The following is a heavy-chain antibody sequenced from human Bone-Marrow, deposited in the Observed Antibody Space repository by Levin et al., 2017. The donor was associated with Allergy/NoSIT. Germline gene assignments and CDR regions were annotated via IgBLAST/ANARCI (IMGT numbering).Heavy chain of an antibody. V-gene: IGHV3-9*01. D-gene: IGHD2-15*01. Sequence: PGGSLRLSCAASGFTFHDYGMHWVRQAPGKGLEWVSGISGNSGSIAYVDSVKGRFTISRDNAKNSLYLQMNSLRPEDTALYYCVRDNDVDHDSPFDYWGQGTLVTVSS. CDR3: VRDNDVDHDSPFDY. CDR1: GFTFHDYG. CDR2: ISGNSGSI. J-gene: IGHJ4*02.